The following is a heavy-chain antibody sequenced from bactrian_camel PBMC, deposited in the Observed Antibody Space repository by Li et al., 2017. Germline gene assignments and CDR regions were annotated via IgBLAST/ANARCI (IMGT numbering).Heavy chain of an antibody. CDR2: IDSDGIT. CDR1: GYTFSSEC. V-gene: IGHV3S53*01. J-gene: IGHJ4*01. Sequence: HVQLVESGGGSVQAGGSLGLSCAVSGYTFSSECMGWFRENAKKEREGLATIDSDGITRYADSVEGRFTISKDNAKNTIYLQMNDLKPEDTAVYYCAAGPFCRHVLTATPQTIRGQGTQVIVSS. D-gene: IGHD4*01. CDR3: AAGPFCRHVLTATPQTI.